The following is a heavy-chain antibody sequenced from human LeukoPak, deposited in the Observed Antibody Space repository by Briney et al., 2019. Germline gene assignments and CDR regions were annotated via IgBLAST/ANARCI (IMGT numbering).Heavy chain of an antibody. Sequence: GGSLRLSCAASGFTLSGYGMNWVRQAPGKGLEWVSYISSSTRIIYYADSVKGRLTISRDNAKNSLYLQMNSLRAEDTAVYYCARGGGYNYRSIDYWGQGTLVTVSS. V-gene: IGHV3-48*01. CDR2: ISSSTRII. D-gene: IGHD5-24*01. CDR1: GFTLSGYG. J-gene: IGHJ4*02. CDR3: ARGGGYNYRSIDY.